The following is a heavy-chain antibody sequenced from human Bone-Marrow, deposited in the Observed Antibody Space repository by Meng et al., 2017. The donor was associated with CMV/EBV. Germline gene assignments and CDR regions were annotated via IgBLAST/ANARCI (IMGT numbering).Heavy chain of an antibody. CDR3: ARIQGGRSSWPYYYYGMDV. CDR2: INHSRST. CDR1: GGSFSGYY. J-gene: IGHJ6*01. V-gene: IGHV4-34*01. D-gene: IGHD2-2*01. Sequence: SETLSLTCAVYGGSFSGYYWSWIRQPPGKGLEWIGEINHSRSTNYNPSLKSRVTISVDTSKNQFSLKLSSVTAADTAVYYCARIQGGRSSWPYYYYGMDVWGQGTTVTVSS.